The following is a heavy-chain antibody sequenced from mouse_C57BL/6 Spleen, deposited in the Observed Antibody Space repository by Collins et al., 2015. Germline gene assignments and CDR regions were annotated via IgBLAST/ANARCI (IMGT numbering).Heavy chain of an antibody. CDR1: GYAFSSSW. CDR3: AREEYYYAMDY. CDR2: IYPGDGDT. J-gene: IGHJ4*01. Sequence: QVRLQQSGPELVKPGASVKISCKASGYAFSSSWMNWVKQRPGQGLEWIGRIYPGDGDTNYNGKFKGKATLTADKSSSTAYMQLSSLTSVDSAVYFCAREEYYYAMDYWGQGTSVTVSS. V-gene: IGHV1-82*01.